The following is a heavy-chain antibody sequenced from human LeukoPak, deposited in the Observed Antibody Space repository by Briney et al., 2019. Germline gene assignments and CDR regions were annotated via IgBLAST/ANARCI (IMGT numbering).Heavy chain of an antibody. CDR2: ISSSSSSYI. V-gene: IGHV3-21*01. CDR1: GFTFSSYS. D-gene: IGHD5-12*01. Sequence: GGSLRLSCAASGFTFSSYSVNWVRQAPGKGLEWVSSISSSSSSYIYYADSVKGRFTISRDNAKNSLYLQMNSLRAEDTAVYYCTRDISVTTRAFDYWGQGTLVTVSS. CDR3: TRDISVTTRAFDY. J-gene: IGHJ4*02.